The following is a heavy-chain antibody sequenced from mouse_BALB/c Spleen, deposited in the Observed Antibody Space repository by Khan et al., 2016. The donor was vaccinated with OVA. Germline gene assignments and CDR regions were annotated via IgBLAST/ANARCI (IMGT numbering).Heavy chain of an antibody. CDR3: ARIQKIVATYFDY. D-gene: IGHD1-1*01. Sequence: QVQLQQSGAELVKAGASVKMSCKASGYTFTSYWMHWVKQRLGQGLEWFAETNPTNGRTYYNEKFKSKATLTVDKSSSTAYMLLSGPTFEDSAVYYRARIQKIVATYFDYWGQGTTLTVSS. CDR2: TNPTNGRT. V-gene: IGHV1S81*02. J-gene: IGHJ2*01. CDR1: GYTFTSYW.